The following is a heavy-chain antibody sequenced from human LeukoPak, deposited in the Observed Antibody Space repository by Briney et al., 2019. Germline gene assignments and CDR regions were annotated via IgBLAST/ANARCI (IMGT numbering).Heavy chain of an antibody. CDR1: GFTFSSYE. V-gene: IGHV3-48*03. CDR2: IGTGGSPI. Sequence: GGSLRLSCAASGFTFSSYEMNWVRQAPGKGLEWVSYIGTGGSPISYADSVKGRFTVSRDNPKNSLYLQMNSLRAGDTAVYYCAKRSSGNYYFDNWGQGTLVTVSS. D-gene: IGHD3-22*01. J-gene: IGHJ4*02. CDR3: AKRSSGNYYFDN.